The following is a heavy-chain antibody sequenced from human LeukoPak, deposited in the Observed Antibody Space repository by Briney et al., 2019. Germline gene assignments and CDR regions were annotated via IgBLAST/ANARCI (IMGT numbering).Heavy chain of an antibody. CDR1: GGXISSYY. D-gene: IGHD3-22*01. Sequence: SETLSLTCTVSGGXISSYYWSWIRQPPGKGLEWXXXXXYSGSTKYNPSLKSRVTISVDTSKNQLSLKLSSVTAADTAVYYCAREPEFDSSGYLNWFDPLGPGNPGHRLL. V-gene: IGHV4-59*01. CDR3: AREPEFDSSGYLNWFDP. CDR2: XXYSGST. J-gene: IGHJ5*02.